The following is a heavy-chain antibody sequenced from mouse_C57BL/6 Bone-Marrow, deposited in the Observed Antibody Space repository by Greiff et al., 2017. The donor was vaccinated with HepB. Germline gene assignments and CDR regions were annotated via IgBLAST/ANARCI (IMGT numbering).Heavy chain of an antibody. CDR1: GYSITSGYY. J-gene: IGHJ2*01. CDR3: ARVYDYGYFDY. Sequence: EVKLVESGPGLVKPSQSLSLTCSVTGYSITSGYYWNWIRQFPGNKLEWMGYISYDGSNNYNPSLKNRISITRDTSKNQFFLKLNSVTTEDTATYYCARVYDYGYFDYWGQGTTLTVSS. V-gene: IGHV3-6*01. D-gene: IGHD2-4*01. CDR2: ISYDGSN.